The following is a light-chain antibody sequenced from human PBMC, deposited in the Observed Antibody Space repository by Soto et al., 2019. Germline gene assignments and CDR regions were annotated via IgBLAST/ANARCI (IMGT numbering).Light chain of an antibody. CDR3: QQYVRSPMST. CDR2: GAS. J-gene: IGKJ2*01. V-gene: IGKV3-20*01. Sequence: EIVLTQSPGTLSLSPGERATLSCSASQSVRSSYLGWYQQKPGQAPRLLIYGASTRATGIPDRFSGSGSGRNFTLTVSRLEPEDFAVYYCQQYVRSPMSTFGQGTKLEIK. CDR1: QSVRSSY.